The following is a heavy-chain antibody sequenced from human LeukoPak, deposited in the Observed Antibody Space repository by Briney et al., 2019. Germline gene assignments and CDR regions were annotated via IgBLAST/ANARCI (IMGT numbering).Heavy chain of an antibody. D-gene: IGHD2/OR15-2a*01. CDR3: ARWGIYAEARFDY. V-gene: IGHV3-33*01. CDR2: IWYDGSNK. J-gene: IGHJ4*02. CDR1: GFTFSSYG. Sequence: GGSLRLSCAASGFTFSSYGMHWARQAPGKGLEWVAVIWYDGSNKYYADSVKGRFTISRDNSKNTLFLQMNSLRSEDTAVYYCARWGIYAEARFDYWGQGTLVTASS.